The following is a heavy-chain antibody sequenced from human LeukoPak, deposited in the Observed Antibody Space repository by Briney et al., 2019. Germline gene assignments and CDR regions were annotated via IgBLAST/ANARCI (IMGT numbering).Heavy chain of an antibody. CDR2: ISSGSSTI. V-gene: IGHV3-48*02. CDR3: AEGGEPY. Sequence: PGGSLRLSWAASGXTFSIYSMNWVRQAPGKGLEWVSYISSGSSTIYYADSVKGRFTISRDNAKNSLYLQMNSLRDEDTAVYYCAEGGEPYWGQGTLVTVSS. CDR1: GXTFSIYS. J-gene: IGHJ4*02. D-gene: IGHD1-14*01.